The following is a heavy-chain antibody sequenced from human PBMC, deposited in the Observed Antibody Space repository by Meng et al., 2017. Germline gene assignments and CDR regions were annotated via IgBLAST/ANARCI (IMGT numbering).Heavy chain of an antibody. CDR3: ASELNTYGSGSYAY. Sequence: QVQLVQSGTEVKKPAASVNVSGKASGYNFTGYYMHWVRQAHGQGLEWMGRINPNNGGTNYAQKFQGRVTMTRDTSISTAYMELSRLRSDDTAVYYCASELNTYGSGSYAYWGQGTLVTVSS. CDR1: GYNFTGYY. V-gene: IGHV1-2*06. D-gene: IGHD3-10*01. CDR2: INPNNGGT. J-gene: IGHJ4*02.